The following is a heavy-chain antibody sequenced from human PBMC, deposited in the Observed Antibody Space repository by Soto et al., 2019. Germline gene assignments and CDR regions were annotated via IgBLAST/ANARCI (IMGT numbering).Heavy chain of an antibody. CDR2: INSDTGYT. Sequence: GXSVKVSSKASGFTFSHHSIHWVRQAPGQRLEWMGWINSDTGYTRYSQKFQARLTITWDSSAKTAYMELSSLQSEDTAVYYCVRGKEAGVWFDPWGQGTLVTVYS. V-gene: IGHV1-3*04. D-gene: IGHD3-10*01. J-gene: IGHJ5*02. CDR1: GFTFSHHS. CDR3: VRGKEAGVWFDP.